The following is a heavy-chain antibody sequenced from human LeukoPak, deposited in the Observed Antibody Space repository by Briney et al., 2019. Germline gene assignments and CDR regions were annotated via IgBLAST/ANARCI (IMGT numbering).Heavy chain of an antibody. V-gene: IGHV1-18*01. D-gene: IGHD3-10*01. CDR2: ISAYNGNT. Sequence: ASVKVSCKASGYTFTSYGISWVRQAPGQGLEWMGWISAYNGNTNYAQKLQGRVTMTTDASTSTAYMELRSLRSDDTAVYYCARATSYGSGTPDAFDIWGQGTMVTVSS. CDR1: GYTFTSYG. CDR3: ARATSYGSGTPDAFDI. J-gene: IGHJ3*02.